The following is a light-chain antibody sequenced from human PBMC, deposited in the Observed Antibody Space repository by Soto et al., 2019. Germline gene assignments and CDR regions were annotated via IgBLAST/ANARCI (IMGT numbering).Light chain of an antibody. J-gene: IGLJ1*01. CDR2: ENN. CDR1: SSNIGKNY. Sequence: QSVLTQPASVSGAAVEKVTIFCSGNSSNIGKNYVSWYQQLPGTAPKLLIYENNKRPSGIPDRFSDSKFGTSATLGITGLQTGDEAEYYCGAWDSSLRAVYVFGTGTKVTVL. CDR3: GAWDSSLRAVYV. V-gene: IGLV1-51*02.